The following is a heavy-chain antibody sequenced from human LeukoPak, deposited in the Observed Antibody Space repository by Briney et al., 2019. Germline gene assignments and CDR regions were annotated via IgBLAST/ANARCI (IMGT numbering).Heavy chain of an antibody. D-gene: IGHD3-22*01. V-gene: IGHV3-13*04. CDR1: GFTFSSYD. J-gene: IGHJ3*02. Sequence: GGSLRLSCAASGFTFSSYDMHWVRQATGKGLEWVSAIGTAGDTYYPGSVKGRFTISRENAKNSLCLQMNSLRAGDTAVYYCAGALPPYYYDSSGYSGDAFDIWGQGTMVTVSS. CDR2: IGTAGDT. CDR3: AGALPPYYYDSSGYSGDAFDI.